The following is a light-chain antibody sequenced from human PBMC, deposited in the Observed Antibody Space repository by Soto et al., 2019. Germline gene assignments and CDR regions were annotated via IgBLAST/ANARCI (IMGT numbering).Light chain of an antibody. CDR1: QSISSY. Sequence: DIQMTQSPSSLSASVGDRVTITCRASQSISSYLNWYQQKPGNAPKLLIYAASSLQSGVPSRFSGSGSRTDFTLTISSLQPEDFATYYCQQSYSTPTFGQGTKVEIK. V-gene: IGKV1-39*01. CDR2: AAS. J-gene: IGKJ1*01. CDR3: QQSYSTPT.